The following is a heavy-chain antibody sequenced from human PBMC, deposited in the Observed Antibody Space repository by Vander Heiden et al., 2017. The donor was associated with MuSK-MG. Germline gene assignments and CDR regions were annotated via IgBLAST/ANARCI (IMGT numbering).Heavy chain of an antibody. CDR2: IIPIFGTA. CDR3: ARVPRDGRHLPFDY. V-gene: IGHV1-69*01. J-gene: IGHJ4*02. CDR1: GGTFSSYA. Sequence: QVQLVQSGAEVKKPGSSVKVSCKASGGTFSSYAISWVRQAPGQGLEWMGGIIPIFGTANYAQKVQGRVTITADESTSTAYRELRRMRSEDTAVYYYARVPRDGRHLPFDYWGQGTMVTVYS.